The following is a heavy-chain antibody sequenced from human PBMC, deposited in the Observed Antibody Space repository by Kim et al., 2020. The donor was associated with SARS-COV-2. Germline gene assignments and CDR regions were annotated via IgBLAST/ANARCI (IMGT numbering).Heavy chain of an antibody. CDR1: GYSFTSYW. V-gene: IGHV5-10-1*01. CDR2: IDPSDSYT. J-gene: IGHJ3*02. D-gene: IGHD3-16*01. CDR3: ARHLGLADAFDI. Sequence: GESLKISCKGSGYSFTSYWISWVRQMPGKGLEWMGRIDPSDSYTNYSPSFQGHVTISADKSISTAYLQWSSLKPSDTAMYYCARHLGLADAFDIWGQGTMVTVSS.